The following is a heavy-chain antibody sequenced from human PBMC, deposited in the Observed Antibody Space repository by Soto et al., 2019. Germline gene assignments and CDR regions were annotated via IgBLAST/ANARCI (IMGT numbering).Heavy chain of an antibody. J-gene: IGHJ3*02. Sequence: VKVSCKVSGNTLTELSVHWVRQAPGKGLDWMGGFDPEDDEPIYAQKFQGRVTMAEDTSTDTAYMELSSLTSEDTAIYYCPTMLGLTMLTLDAFDIWGQGTLVTVSS. CDR3: PTMLGLTMLTLDAFDI. V-gene: IGHV1-24*01. CDR2: FDPEDDEP. D-gene: IGHD3-16*01. CDR1: GNTLTELS.